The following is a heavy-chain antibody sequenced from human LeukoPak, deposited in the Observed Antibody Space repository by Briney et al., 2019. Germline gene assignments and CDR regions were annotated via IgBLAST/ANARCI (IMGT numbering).Heavy chain of an antibody. D-gene: IGHD4-17*01. V-gene: IGHV4-39*01. Sequence: SETLSLTCTVSGGSISSSNYYWGWIRQPPGKELEWIGSIYYSGSTFYNPSLKSRVTISVDTSKNQLSLKLSSVTAAGTAVYYCARHSTVTTVVLDPWGQGTRVTVSS. CDR2: IYYSGST. CDR1: GGSISSSNYY. J-gene: IGHJ5*02. CDR3: ARHSTVTTVVLDP.